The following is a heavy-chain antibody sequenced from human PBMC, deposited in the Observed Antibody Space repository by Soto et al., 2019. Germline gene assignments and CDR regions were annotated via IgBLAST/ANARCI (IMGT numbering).Heavy chain of an antibody. CDR3: AKDSGYNYGYFRWFDP. V-gene: IGHV4-30-2*02. Sequence: TLSLTCAVSGGSISSGGYSWSWIRQPPGKGLEWIGYIYHSGSTYYNPSLKSRVTISVDRSKNQFSLKLSSVTAADTAVYYCAKDSGYNYGYFRWFDPWGQGTLVPSPQ. CDR2: IYHSGST. J-gene: IGHJ5*02. CDR1: GGSISSGGYS. D-gene: IGHD5-18*01.